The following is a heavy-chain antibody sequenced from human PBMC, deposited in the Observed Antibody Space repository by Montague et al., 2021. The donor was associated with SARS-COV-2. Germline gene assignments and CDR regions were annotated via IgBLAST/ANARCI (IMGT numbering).Heavy chain of an antibody. D-gene: IGHD1-26*01. CDR3: ARQVAATTAFDS. V-gene: IGHV4-31*03. CDR1: GDSIISGFHF. CDR2: IYFSGSS. J-gene: IGHJ4*02. Sequence: TLSLTCTVSGDSIISGFHFWSWIRQHPEKGLEWIGYIYFSGSSLYNPSLNSRVTMSVDTSMSQFSLNLRSVTAADTAIYYCARQVAATTAFDSWGQGFLVSVSS.